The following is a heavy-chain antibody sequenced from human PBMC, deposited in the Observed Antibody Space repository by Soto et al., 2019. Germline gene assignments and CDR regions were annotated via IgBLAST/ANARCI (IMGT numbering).Heavy chain of an antibody. D-gene: IGHD1-26*01. CDR2: ISGSGAGT. Sequence: EVQLLESGGTLVQVGGSLRLSCVASGFSFSNYAVTWVRQAPGKGLEWVSAISGSGAGTYYADSVKGRFTISRDNSKNTVHLQMNSLRVEDTAVYHCAKSIKSGSNYVRNAMDVWGQGTTVIVS. CDR3: AKSIKSGSNYVRNAMDV. J-gene: IGHJ6*02. V-gene: IGHV3-23*01. CDR1: GFSFSNYA.